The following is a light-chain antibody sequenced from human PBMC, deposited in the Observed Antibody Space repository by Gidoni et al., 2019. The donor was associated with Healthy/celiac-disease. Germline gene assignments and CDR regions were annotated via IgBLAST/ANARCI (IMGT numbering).Light chain of an antibody. CDR2: GAS. CDR3: QQYNNWPLRT. Sequence: EIVLTQSPGTLSLSPGERATLSCRASQSVSSNLAWYQQKPGQAPRLLIYGASTRATGIPARFSGSGSGTEFTLTISSLQSEDFAVYYCQQYNNWPLRTFGQGTKVEIK. V-gene: IGKV3-15*01. CDR1: QSVSSN. J-gene: IGKJ1*01.